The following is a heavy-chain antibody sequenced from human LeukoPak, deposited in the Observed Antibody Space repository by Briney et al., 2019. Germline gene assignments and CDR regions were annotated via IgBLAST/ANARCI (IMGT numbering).Heavy chain of an antibody. CDR3: ARRGPPTVSRLDFDY. Sequence: PSETLSLTCTVSGGSISSSSYYWGWIRQPPGKGLEWIGSIYYSGSTYYNPSLKSRVTISVDTSKNQLSLKLSSVTAADTAVYYCARRGPPTVSRLDFDYWGQGTLVTVSS. J-gene: IGHJ4*02. V-gene: IGHV4-39*01. CDR1: GGSISSSSYY. CDR2: IYYSGST. D-gene: IGHD5/OR15-5a*01.